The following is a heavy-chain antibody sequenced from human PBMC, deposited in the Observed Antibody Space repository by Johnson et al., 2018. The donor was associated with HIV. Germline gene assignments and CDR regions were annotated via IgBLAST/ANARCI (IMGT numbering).Heavy chain of an antibody. CDR3: ARGGGYGEDDAFDI. CDR1: GFSFDDYG. Sequence: VQLVESGGGLVQPGRSLRLSCAASGFSFDDYGMHWVRHAPGKGLEWVSGIRWNSGSMGYADSVKGRFPISRDNAKNSLYLQMNSLRGEDTALYCCARGGGYGEDDAFDIWGQGTMVTVSS. CDR2: IRWNSGSM. J-gene: IGHJ3*02. V-gene: IGHV3-9*01. D-gene: IGHD3-22*01.